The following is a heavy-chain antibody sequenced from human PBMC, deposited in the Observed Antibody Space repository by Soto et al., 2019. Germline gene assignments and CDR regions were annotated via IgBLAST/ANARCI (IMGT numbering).Heavy chain of an antibody. J-gene: IGHJ4*02. CDR2: ISASGDTI. V-gene: IGHV3-11*01. D-gene: IGHD4-17*01. Sequence: QVQLVETGGGLVKPGGSLRLSCAVSGLAFRNSYMSWIRQAPGKGLEWVSFISASGDTIYYADSVKGRFAISRDNVKNSLFLQMNSLRAEDTAVYYCARGHYDLAYWSQGTLVSVSS. CDR3: ARGHYDLAY. CDR1: GLAFRNSY.